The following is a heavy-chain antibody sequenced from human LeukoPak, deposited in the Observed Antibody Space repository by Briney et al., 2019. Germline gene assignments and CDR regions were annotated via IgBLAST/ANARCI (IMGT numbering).Heavy chain of an antibody. CDR1: GYTFTSYG. J-gene: IGHJ4*02. V-gene: IGHV1-18*01. CDR3: ARRYCRSTSCPQDY. D-gene: IGHD2-2*01. Sequence: ASVKVSCKASGYTFTSYGISWVRQAPGQGLEWMGWISAYNGNTNYAQKLQGRVTMTTDTSTSTAYMELRSLRSDDTAVYYCARRYCRSTSCPQDYWGQGTLVTVSS. CDR2: ISAYNGNT.